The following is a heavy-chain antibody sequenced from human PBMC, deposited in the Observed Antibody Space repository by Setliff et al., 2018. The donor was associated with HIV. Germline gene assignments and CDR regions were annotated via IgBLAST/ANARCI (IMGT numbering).Heavy chain of an antibody. J-gene: IGHJ4*02. Sequence: GESLKISCAASGFTFSSYSMHWVRQAPGKGLEYVSAISNNGGSTYYADSVKGRFTISRDNSKNTLYLQMGSLRAEDMAVYYCTRALSSSSNTPFDYWGQGTLVTVSS. V-gene: IGHV3-64*02. CDR1: GFTFSSYS. CDR2: ISNNGGST. D-gene: IGHD6-6*01. CDR3: TRALSSSSNTPFDY.